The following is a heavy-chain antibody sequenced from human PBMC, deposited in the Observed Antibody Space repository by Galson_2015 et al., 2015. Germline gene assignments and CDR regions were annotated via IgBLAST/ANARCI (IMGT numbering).Heavy chain of an antibody. CDR1: GFTFSSYG. CDR2: IWYDGSNK. J-gene: IGHJ4*02. D-gene: IGHD5/OR15-5a*01. CDR3: ARDPSTPPGYYFDY. V-gene: IGHV3-33*01. Sequence: SLRLSCAASGFTFSSYGMHWVRQAPGKGLEWVAVIWYDGSNKYYADSVKGRFTISRDSSKNTLYLQMNSLRAEDTAVYYCARDPSTPPGYYFDYWGQGTLVTVSS.